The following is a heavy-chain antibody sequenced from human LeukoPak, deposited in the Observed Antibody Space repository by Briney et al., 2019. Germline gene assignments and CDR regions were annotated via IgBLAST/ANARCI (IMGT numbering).Heavy chain of an antibody. D-gene: IGHD3-10*01. V-gene: IGHV1-3*01. Sequence: GASVNVSCKASGYTFTSYAMHWVRQAPGQRLEWMGWINAGNGNTKYSQKFQGRVTITRDTSASTAYMELSSLRSEDTAVYYCARGGADLWFGEFLWGQGTLVTVSS. CDR2: INAGNGNT. J-gene: IGHJ4*02. CDR1: GYTFTSYA. CDR3: ARGGADLWFGEFL.